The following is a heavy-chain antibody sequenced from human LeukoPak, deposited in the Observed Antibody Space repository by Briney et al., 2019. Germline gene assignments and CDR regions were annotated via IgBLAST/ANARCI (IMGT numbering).Heavy chain of an antibody. CDR3: ARDVGHHSGHFYFDY. V-gene: IGHV4-59*01. Sequence: PSETLSLTCTVSGGSISSYYWSWIRQPPGKGLEWTGYICNSGSTNYNPSLRSRVTMSVDTSKNQFSLKLNSVTAADTAVYYCARDVGHHSGHFYFDYWGQGTLVTVSS. CDR2: ICNSGST. J-gene: IGHJ4*02. D-gene: IGHD5-12*01. CDR1: GGSISSYY.